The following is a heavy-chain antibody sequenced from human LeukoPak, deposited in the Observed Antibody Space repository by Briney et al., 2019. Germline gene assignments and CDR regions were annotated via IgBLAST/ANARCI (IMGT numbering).Heavy chain of an antibody. D-gene: IGHD3-3*01. Sequence: EAGGSLRLSCAASGFTFSSYSMNWVRQAPGKGLEWVSSISGSSSYIYYADSVKGRFTISRDNAKNSLYLQMNSLRAEDTAVYYCARDSRITIFGVVIIPFDPWGQGTLVTVSS. V-gene: IGHV3-21*01. J-gene: IGHJ5*02. CDR2: ISGSSSYI. CDR3: ARDSRITIFGVVIIPFDP. CDR1: GFTFSSYS.